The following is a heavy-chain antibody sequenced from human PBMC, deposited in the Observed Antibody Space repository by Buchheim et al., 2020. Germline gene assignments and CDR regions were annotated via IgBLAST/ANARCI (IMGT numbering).Heavy chain of an antibody. J-gene: IGHJ6*02. V-gene: IGHV4-34*01. CDR3: ARARSYYYGSGKNYGMDV. CDR1: GGSFSGYY. CDR2: INHSGST. Sequence: QVQLQQWGAGLLKPSETLSLTCAVYGGSFSGYYWSWIRQPPGKGLEWIGEINHSGSTNYNPSLKSRVTISVDTSNNQFSLKLSSVTAADTAVYYCARARSYYYGSGKNYGMDVWGQGTT. D-gene: IGHD3-10*01.